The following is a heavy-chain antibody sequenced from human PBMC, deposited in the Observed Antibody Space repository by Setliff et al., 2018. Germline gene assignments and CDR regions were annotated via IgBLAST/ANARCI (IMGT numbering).Heavy chain of an antibody. CDR1: GFTFSSYW. CDR2: ISSSSSYI. V-gene: IGHV3-21*01. J-gene: IGHJ5*02. D-gene: IGHD6-13*01. Sequence: GSLRLSCAASGFTFSSYWMSWVRQAPGKGLEWVSSISSSSSYIYYADSVKGRFTISRDNAKNSLYLQMNSLRAEDTAVYYCARDRDAGTPGRSWFDPWGQGTLVTVSS. CDR3: ARDRDAGTPGRSWFDP.